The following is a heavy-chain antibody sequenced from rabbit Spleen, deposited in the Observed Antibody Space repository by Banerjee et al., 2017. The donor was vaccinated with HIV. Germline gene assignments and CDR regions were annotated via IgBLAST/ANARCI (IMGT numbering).Heavy chain of an antibody. Sequence: LEESGGGLVKPGGTLTLTCTVSGFSFSSNWICWVRQAPGKGLEWIACIDTNNGDTDYANWPKGRFTISKTSSTTVTLQMTSLTAADTATYFCARNYVNALDPCGPGTLVTVS. CDR3: ARNYVNALDP. J-gene: IGHJ2*01. CDR2: IDTNNGDT. V-gene: IGHV1S45*01. CDR1: GFSFSSNW. D-gene: IGHD1-1*01.